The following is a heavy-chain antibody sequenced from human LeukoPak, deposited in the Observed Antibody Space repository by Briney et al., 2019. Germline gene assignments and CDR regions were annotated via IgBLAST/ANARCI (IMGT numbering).Heavy chain of an antibody. V-gene: IGHV3-23*01. CDR3: AKEAAGTPHYGMDV. CDR1: GFTFSSYA. CDR2: ISGSGGYT. D-gene: IGHD2-15*01. J-gene: IGHJ6*02. Sequence: GGSLRLSCAASGFTFSSYAMSWVRQAPGKGLEWVSSISGSGGYTYYADSVKGRFTISRDNSKNTLYLQMNSLRAEDTAVFYCAKEAAGTPHYGMDVWGQGTTVTVS.